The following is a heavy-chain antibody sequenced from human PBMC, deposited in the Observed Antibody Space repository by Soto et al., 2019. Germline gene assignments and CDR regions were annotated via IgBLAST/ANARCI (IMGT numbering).Heavy chain of an antibody. CDR1: GGTFSSYA. D-gene: IGHD6-13*01. CDR2: IIPIFGTA. J-gene: IGHJ6*02. CDR3: ARGGMAAAGHLYYYYGMDV. V-gene: IGHV1-69*13. Sequence: GASVKVSCKASGGTFSSYAISWVRQAPGQGLEWMGGIIPIFGTANYAQKFQGRVTITADESTSTAYMELSSLRSEDTAVYYCARGGMAAAGHLYYYYGMDVWGQGTTVTVSS.